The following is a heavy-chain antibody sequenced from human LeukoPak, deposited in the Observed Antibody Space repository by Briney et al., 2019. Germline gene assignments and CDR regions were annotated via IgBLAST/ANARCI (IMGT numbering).Heavy chain of an antibody. Sequence: SETLSLTCAVYGGSFSNYYWSWIRQPPGKGLEWIGEINHSGSTSYNPSLKSRVTISVDTSKNQISLKLSSVTAADTAVYYCARGDGYCSGGSCYPWDAFDIWGQGTMVTVSS. CDR3: ARGDGYCSGGSCYPWDAFDI. D-gene: IGHD2-15*01. J-gene: IGHJ3*02. CDR2: INHSGST. V-gene: IGHV4-34*01. CDR1: GGSFSNYY.